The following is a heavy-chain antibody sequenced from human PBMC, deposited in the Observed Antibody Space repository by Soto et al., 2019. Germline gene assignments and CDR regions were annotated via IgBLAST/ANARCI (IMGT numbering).Heavy chain of an antibody. J-gene: IGHJ5*02. Sequence: SETLSLTCAVSGYSISSGYYWGWIRQPPGKGLEWIGGIYHSGSTYYNPSLKSRVTISVDTSKNQFSLKLSSVTAADTAVYYCARVVSSPWSWFDPWGQGTLVTVSS. CDR2: IYHSGST. CDR3: ARVVSSPWSWFDP. CDR1: GYSISSGYY. D-gene: IGHD6-6*01. V-gene: IGHV4-38-2*01.